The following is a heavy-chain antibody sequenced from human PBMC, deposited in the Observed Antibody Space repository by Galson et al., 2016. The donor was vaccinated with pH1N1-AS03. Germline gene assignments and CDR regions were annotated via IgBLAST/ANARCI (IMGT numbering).Heavy chain of an antibody. Sequence: ETLSLTCSVSGGSINSYYWNWIRQPPGKGLEWIGYIYQTGSTKYNPSLKSRVTISVDTSKNQFSLKLISVTAADTAVYYCARGAFTYYDFSTGYFPSDLWGQGTLVTVSS. CDR3: ARGAFTYYDFSTGYFPSDL. J-gene: IGHJ5*02. CDR2: IYQTGST. V-gene: IGHV4-59*01. D-gene: IGHD3-3*01. CDR1: GGSINSYY.